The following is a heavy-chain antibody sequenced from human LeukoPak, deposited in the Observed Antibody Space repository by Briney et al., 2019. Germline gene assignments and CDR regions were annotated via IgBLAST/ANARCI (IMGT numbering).Heavy chain of an antibody. Sequence: PSETLSLTCTVSGGSIRSGSYHWSWIRQPAGKGLEWIGRIHAGGSTNYNPSLNSRVTISADTSKNQFSLKLSSVTAADTAVYYCAREFRKGWDWFDPWGQGTLVTVSS. CDR1: GGSIRSGSYH. V-gene: IGHV4-61*02. D-gene: IGHD1-26*01. CDR3: AREFRKGWDWFDP. CDR2: IHAGGST. J-gene: IGHJ5*02.